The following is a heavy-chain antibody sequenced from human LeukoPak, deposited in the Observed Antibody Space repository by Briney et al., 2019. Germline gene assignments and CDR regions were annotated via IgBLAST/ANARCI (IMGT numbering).Heavy chain of an antibody. Sequence: GGSLRLSCAASGFTYSSYEMNWVRQAPGKGLEWVSGIGWNSGSIGYADSVKGRFTISRDNAKNSLYLQMNSLRAEDTALYYCAKGGSYNNDNWFDPWGQGTLVTVSS. J-gene: IGHJ5*02. CDR1: GFTYSSYE. CDR2: IGWNSGSI. D-gene: IGHD5-24*01. CDR3: AKGGSYNNDNWFDP. V-gene: IGHV3-9*01.